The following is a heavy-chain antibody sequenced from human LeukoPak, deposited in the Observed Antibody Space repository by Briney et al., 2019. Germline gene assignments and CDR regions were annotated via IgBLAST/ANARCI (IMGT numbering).Heavy chain of an antibody. CDR3: AKMYGYSYGHIDY. CDR2: ISGNGSTT. CDR1: GFTFNTYA. J-gene: IGHJ4*02. V-gene: IGHV3-23*01. D-gene: IGHD5-18*01. Sequence: PGGSLRLSCAASGFTFNTYAMSWVRQAPGKGLEWVSGISGNGSTTYYPDSVTGRFTISKDISKSTLYLQINSLRAEDTAIYYCAKMYGYSYGHIDYWGQGTLVTVST.